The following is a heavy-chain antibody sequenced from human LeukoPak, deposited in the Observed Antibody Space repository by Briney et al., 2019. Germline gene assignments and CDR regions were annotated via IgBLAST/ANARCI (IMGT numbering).Heavy chain of an antibody. J-gene: IGHJ4*02. CDR1: GGFISGSSYY. V-gene: IGHV4-39*07. D-gene: IGHD3-10*01. CDR2: IYYSGST. CDR3: ARDGYGGVDY. Sequence: SETLSFTCTVSGGFISGSSYYWGWIRQPPGKGLEWIGSIYYSGSTYYNPSLKSRVTISVDTSKNQFSLKLSSVTAADTAVYYCARDGYGGVDYWGQGTLVTVSS.